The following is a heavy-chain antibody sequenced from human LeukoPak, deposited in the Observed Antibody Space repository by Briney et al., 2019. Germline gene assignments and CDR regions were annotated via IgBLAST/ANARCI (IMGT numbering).Heavy chain of an antibody. J-gene: IGHJ4*02. CDR3: VRDSQDGYLFDY. CDR1: GFTFRNYN. V-gene: IGHV3-48*02. CDR2: ITSSSTVI. Sequence: PGGSLRLSCVASGFTFRNYNMNWVRQAPGKGLEWVSYITSSSTVIYYADSLKGRFTISRDNAKNSLYLQMNGLRDEDMAVYYCVRDSQDGYLFDYWGQGTLVTVSS. D-gene: IGHD5-24*01.